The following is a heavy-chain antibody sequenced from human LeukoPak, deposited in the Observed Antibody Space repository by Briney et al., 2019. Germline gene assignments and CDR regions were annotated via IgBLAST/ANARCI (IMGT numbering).Heavy chain of an antibody. J-gene: IGHJ3*02. Sequence: SETLSLTCTVSGGSISSYYWSWIRQPPGKGLEWLGYIYYSGSTNYNPPLKSRVTISVDTSKNQFSLKLSSVTAADTAVYYCARDYYDSSGFHRTFDIWGQGTMVTVSS. V-gene: IGHV4-59*01. CDR1: GGSISSYY. CDR2: IYYSGST. CDR3: ARDYYDSSGFHRTFDI. D-gene: IGHD3-22*01.